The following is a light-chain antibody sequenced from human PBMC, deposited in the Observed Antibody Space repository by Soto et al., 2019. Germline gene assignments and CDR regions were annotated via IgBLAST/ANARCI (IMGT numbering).Light chain of an antibody. Sequence: SALTQAASVSGSPGQSVTISYTGTSSDVGGYNYVSWYQQHPGKAPKLMIYEVSNRPSGVSDRFSGSKSGNTASLTISGLQGEDEADYYCSSYTRRSTLVVFGGGTQLTVL. J-gene: IGLJ2*01. CDR3: SSYTRRSTLVV. V-gene: IGLV2-14*01. CDR2: EVS. CDR1: SSDVGGYNY.